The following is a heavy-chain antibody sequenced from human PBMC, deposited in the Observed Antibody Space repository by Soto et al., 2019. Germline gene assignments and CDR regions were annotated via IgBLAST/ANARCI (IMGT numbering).Heavy chain of an antibody. CDR3: ARARATIAAAAIFDC. V-gene: IGHV4-34*01. D-gene: IGHD6-13*01. CDR2: INHSGST. CDR1: GVSFSGYY. J-gene: IGHJ4*02. Sequence: PSETLSLTCAVYGVSFSGYYWSWIRQPPGKGLEWIGEINHSGSTVYNPPFKSRVTISVDTSKNQFSLKLNSVTAADTAVYYCARARATIAAAAIFDCWGQGTPVTVSS.